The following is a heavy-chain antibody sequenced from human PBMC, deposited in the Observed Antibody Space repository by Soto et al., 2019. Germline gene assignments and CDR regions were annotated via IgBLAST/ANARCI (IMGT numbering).Heavy chain of an antibody. D-gene: IGHD3-9*01. J-gene: IGHJ6*02. V-gene: IGHV3-9*01. CDR3: SKDMDWREGLFSGGMDV. Sequence: EVQLVESGGGLVQPGRSLRLSCVASGFTFDDYAMLWVRQAPGKGLEWVSGISWNSDNIFYADSVKGRFTISRDNAKKSLYLQMNSLRADDTALYLCSKDMDWREGLFSGGMDVWGQGTTVTVSS. CDR2: ISWNSDNI. CDR1: GFTFDDYA.